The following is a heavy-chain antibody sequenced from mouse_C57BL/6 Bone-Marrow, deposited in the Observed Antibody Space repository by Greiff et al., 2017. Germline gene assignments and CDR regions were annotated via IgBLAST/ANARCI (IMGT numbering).Heavy chain of an antibody. J-gene: IGHJ2*01. D-gene: IGHD2-4*01. CDR2: IYPGDGDT. CDR1: GYAFSSSW. V-gene: IGHV1-82*01. Sequence: VKLQQSGPELVKPGASVKISCKASGYAFSSSWMNWVKQRPGKGLEWIGRIYPGDGDTNYNGKFKGKATLTADKSSSTAYMQLSSLTSEDSAVYFCASRRDYDGGDYFDYWGQGTTLTVSS. CDR3: ASRRDYDGGDYFDY.